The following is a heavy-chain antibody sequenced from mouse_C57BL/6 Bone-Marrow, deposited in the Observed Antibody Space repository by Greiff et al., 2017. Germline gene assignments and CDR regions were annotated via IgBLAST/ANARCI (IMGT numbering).Heavy chain of an antibody. J-gene: IGHJ3*01. CDR1: GYTFTSYW. Sequence: QVQLQQPGAELVRPGTSVKLSCKASGYTFTSYWMHWVKQRPGQGLEWIGVIDPSDSYTNYNQKFKGKATLTVDTSSSTAYMQLSSLTSEDSAVYYCARNPSYYSNSWFAYWGQGTLVTVSA. D-gene: IGHD2-5*01. V-gene: IGHV1-59*01. CDR2: IDPSDSYT. CDR3: ARNPSYYSNSWFAY.